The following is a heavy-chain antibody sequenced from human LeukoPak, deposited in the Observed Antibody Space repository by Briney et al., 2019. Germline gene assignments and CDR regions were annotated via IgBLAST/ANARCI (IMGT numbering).Heavy chain of an antibody. V-gene: IGHV3-15*01. J-gene: IGHJ4*02. CDR3: TTGATRLLLEY. CDR1: GFTFSNAW. D-gene: IGHD2/OR15-2a*01. CDR2: IKSKTDGGTT. Sequence: GGSLRLSCAASGFTFSNAWMNWVRQAPGKGLEWVGRIKSKTDGGTTEYAASVKGRFTISRDDSKNTLYLQMNSLKTEDTAVYYCTTGATRLLLEYWGQGTLVTVSS.